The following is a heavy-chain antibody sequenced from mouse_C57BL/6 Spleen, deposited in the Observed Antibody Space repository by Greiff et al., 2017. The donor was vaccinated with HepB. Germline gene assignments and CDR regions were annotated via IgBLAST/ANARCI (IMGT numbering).Heavy chain of an antibody. Sequence: VQLQQSGAELVKPGASVKMSCKASGYTFTSYWITWVKQRPGQGLEWIGDIYPGSGSTNYNEKFKSKATLTVDTSSSTAYMQLSSLTSEDSAVYYCARDMRLPRAMDYWGQGTSVTVSS. V-gene: IGHV1-55*01. CDR2: IYPGSGST. CDR1: GYTFTSYW. D-gene: IGHD2-4*01. J-gene: IGHJ4*01. CDR3: ARDMRLPRAMDY.